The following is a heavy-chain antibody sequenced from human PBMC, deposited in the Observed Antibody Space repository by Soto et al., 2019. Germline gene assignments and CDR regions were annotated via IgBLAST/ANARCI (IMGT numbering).Heavy chain of an antibody. J-gene: IGHJ3*02. V-gene: IGHV3-64D*06. Sequence: PGGSLRLSCSASGFTFRSYAMHWVRQAPGKGLEYVSAISSNGGSTYYADSVKGRFTISRDNSKNTLYLQMSSLRAEDTAVYYCVKEAPYSSGWYAFDIWGQGTMVTVS. CDR2: ISSNGGST. CDR3: VKEAPYSSGWYAFDI. D-gene: IGHD6-19*01. CDR1: GFTFRSYA.